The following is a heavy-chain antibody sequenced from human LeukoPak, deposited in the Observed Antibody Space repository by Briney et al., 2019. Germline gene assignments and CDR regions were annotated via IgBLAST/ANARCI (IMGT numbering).Heavy chain of an antibody. J-gene: IGHJ3*02. CDR3: ARLMVRGVIITSDAFDI. V-gene: IGHV1-3*01. Sequence: ASVKVSCKAPGYTFTSYAMHWVRQAPGQRLEWMGWINAGNGNTKYSQKFQGRVTITRDTSASTAYMELSSLRSDDTAVYYCARLMVRGVIITSDAFDIWGQGTMVTVSS. CDR2: INAGNGNT. CDR1: GYTFTSYA. D-gene: IGHD3-10*01.